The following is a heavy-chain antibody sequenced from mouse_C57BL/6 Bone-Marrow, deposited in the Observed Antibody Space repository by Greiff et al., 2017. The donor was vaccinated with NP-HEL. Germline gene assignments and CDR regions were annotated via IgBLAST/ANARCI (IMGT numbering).Heavy chain of an antibody. CDR3: ARSGATVVARRFAY. CDR1: GYTFTSCG. Sequence: VQLQQSGAELARPGASVKLSCKASGYTFTSCGISWVKQRTGQGLEWIGEIYPRSGNTYYNEKFKGKATLTADKSSSTAYMELRSLTSEDSAVYFCARSGATVVARRFAYWGQGTLVTVSA. CDR2: IYPRSGNT. D-gene: IGHD1-1*01. J-gene: IGHJ3*01. V-gene: IGHV1-81*01.